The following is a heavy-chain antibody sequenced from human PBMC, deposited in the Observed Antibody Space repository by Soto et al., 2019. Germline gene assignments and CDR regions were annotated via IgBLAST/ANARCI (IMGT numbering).Heavy chain of an antibody. CDR3: VRENEMAGATSAFEY. V-gene: IGHV3-21*06. J-gene: IGHJ4*02. CDR1: GFRFNSYS. D-gene: IGHD1-26*01. Sequence: GGSLRLSCEASGFRFNSYSMNWVRQAPQNGLEWVSLIDARSNYIYYADSVKGRFTISRDNARNSLYLQMDSLRVEDTAVYYCVRENEMAGATSAFEYWGQGTPVTVSS. CDR2: IDARSNYI.